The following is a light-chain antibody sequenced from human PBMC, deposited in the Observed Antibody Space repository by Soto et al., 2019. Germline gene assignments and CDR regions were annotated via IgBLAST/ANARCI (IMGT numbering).Light chain of an antibody. Sequence: EIVLTQSPGTLSLSPGERAILSCRASQSVSSDSLARYRQKPGQAPRLLVYDASSRATGIPDRFSGSGSGTDFTLTISRLEPEDFAVYYCQQYGSAPRTVGQGNKVEIK. J-gene: IGKJ1*01. CDR2: DAS. CDR3: QQYGSAPRT. V-gene: IGKV3-20*01. CDR1: QSVSSDS.